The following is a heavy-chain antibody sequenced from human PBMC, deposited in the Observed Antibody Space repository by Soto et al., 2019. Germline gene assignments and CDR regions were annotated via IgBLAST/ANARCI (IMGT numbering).Heavy chain of an antibody. CDR3: AKPLLNIVVVTAIFH. Sequence: QVQLVESGGGVVQPGRSLRLSCAASGFTFSSYGMHWVRQAPGKGLEWVAVISYDGSNKYYADSVKGRFTISRDNSKNTLYLQINSLRAEDTAVYYCAKPLLNIVVVTAIFHWGQGTLVTVSS. V-gene: IGHV3-30*18. CDR2: ISYDGSNK. J-gene: IGHJ4*02. D-gene: IGHD2-21*02. CDR1: GFTFSSYG.